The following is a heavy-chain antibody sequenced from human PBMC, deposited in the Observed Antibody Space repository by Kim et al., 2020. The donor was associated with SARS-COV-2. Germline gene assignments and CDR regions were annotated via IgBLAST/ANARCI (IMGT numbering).Heavy chain of an antibody. V-gene: IGHV6-1*01. CDR2: QGFN. CDR3: AEGYGMHV. Sequence: QGFNDYAASVKSRITISPDTSKNQFSLQLNSGTPDDAAVYYCAEGYGMHVWGQGTTVTVSS. J-gene: IGHJ6*02.